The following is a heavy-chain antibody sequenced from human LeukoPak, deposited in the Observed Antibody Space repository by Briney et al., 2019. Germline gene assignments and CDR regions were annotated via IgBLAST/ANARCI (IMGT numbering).Heavy chain of an antibody. D-gene: IGHD3-9*01. CDR1: GFTFSSYG. CDR3: AKDHEDILTGYYPPDY. J-gene: IGHJ4*02. V-gene: IGHV3-30*18. CDR2: ISYDGSNK. Sequence: GGSLRLSCAASGFTFSSYGMYWVRQAPGKGLEGVAVISYDGSNKYYADSVKGRFTISRDNSKNTLYLQMNSLRAEDTAVYYCAKDHEDILTGYYPPDYWGQGTLVTVSS.